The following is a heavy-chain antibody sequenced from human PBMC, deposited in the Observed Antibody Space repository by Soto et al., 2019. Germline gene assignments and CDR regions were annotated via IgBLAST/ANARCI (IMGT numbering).Heavy chain of an antibody. Sequence: PSATQSHTCSVSEGSSSSYVWILIRQTDGKGLEWIGRIYTSGSTNYNPSLKSRVTMSVDTSKNQFSLKRSSVTAADTAVYYFARAGFFGRERRAFSDPLVQGT. D-gene: IGHD1-1*01. J-gene: IGHJ5*02. CDR2: IYTSGST. CDR1: EGSSSSYV. CDR3: ARAGFFGRERRAFSDP. V-gene: IGHV4-4*07.